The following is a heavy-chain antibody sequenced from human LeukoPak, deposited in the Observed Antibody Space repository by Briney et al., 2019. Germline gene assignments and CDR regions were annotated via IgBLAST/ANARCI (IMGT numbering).Heavy chain of an antibody. V-gene: IGHV1-8*03. CDR2: VNPNSDNT. CDR1: GYTVTGYE. D-gene: IGHD3-9*01. J-gene: IGHJ4*02. CDR3: ARGASRSFDL. Sequence: ASVKLSCNASGYTVTGYEINGVRRATGQGLGWMGWVNPNSDNTGYTQKIQGRLTITGSTSTNTAYMELSSLRSGDTAVYFCARGASRSFDLWGQGTLITVSS.